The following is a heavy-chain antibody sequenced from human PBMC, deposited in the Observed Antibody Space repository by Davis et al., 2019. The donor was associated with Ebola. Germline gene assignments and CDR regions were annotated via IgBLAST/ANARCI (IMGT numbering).Heavy chain of an antibody. CDR2: IYYSGST. V-gene: IGHV4-59*01. J-gene: IGHJ4*02. Sequence: MPSETLSLTCTVSGGSISSYYWSWIRQPPGKGLEWIGYIYYSGSTNYNPSLKSRVTISVDTSKNQFSLKLNSVTAADTAVYYCARERTGTTQGYYFDYWGQGTLVTVSS. D-gene: IGHD1-1*01. CDR3: ARERTGTTQGYYFDY. CDR1: GGSISSYY.